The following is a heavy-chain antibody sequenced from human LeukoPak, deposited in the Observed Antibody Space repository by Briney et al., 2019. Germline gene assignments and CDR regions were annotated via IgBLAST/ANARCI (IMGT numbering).Heavy chain of an antibody. CDR2: IYYTGST. CDR1: GDSISSDY. CDR3: AAFPEAAAPGYDY. J-gene: IGHJ4*02. D-gene: IGHD6-13*01. V-gene: IGHV4-59*04. Sequence: SETLSLTCAVSGDSISSDYWSWVRQPPGKGLEWIGCIYYTGSTYYNPSLKSRVTISVDTSKNQFSLKLSSVTAADTAVYYCAAFPEAAAPGYDYWGQGTLVTVSS.